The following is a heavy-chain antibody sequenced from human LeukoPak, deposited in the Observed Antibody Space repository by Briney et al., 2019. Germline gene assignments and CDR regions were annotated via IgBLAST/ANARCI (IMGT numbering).Heavy chain of an antibody. CDR3: ARERGWWFDP. D-gene: IGHD2-15*01. CDR1: GGTFSSYA. J-gene: IGHJ5*02. Sequence: SVKVSCKASGGTFSSYAISWVRQAPGQGLEWMGRIIPILGIANYAQKFQGRVTITTDKSTSTAYMGLSSLRSEDTAVYYCARERGWWFDPWGQGTLVTVSS. CDR2: IIPILGIA. V-gene: IGHV1-69*04.